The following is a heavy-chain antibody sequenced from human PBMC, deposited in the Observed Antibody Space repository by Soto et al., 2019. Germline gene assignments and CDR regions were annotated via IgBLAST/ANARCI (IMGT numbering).Heavy chain of an antibody. Sequence: QVQLVESGGGVVQPGRSLRLSCAASGFTFSSYGMHWVRQAPGKGLEWVAVIWYDGSNKYYADSVKGRFTISRDNSKNTRYLQMNSLRAEDTAVYYCATRSGEDYGDYWYFDLWGRGTLVTVSS. CDR3: ATRSGEDYGDYWYFDL. CDR1: GFTFSSYG. V-gene: IGHV3-33*01. D-gene: IGHD4-17*01. J-gene: IGHJ2*01. CDR2: IWYDGSNK.